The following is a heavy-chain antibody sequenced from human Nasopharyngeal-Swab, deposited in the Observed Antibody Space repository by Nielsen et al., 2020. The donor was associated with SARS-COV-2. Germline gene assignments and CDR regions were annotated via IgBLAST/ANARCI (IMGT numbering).Heavy chain of an antibody. D-gene: IGHD2-2*01. CDR1: GFTFSSYW. CDR3: ARYCSTTSCPRGFDY. CDR2: IKQSGSGQ. V-gene: IGHV3-7*01. Sequence: GESLKISCAASGFTFSSYWMSWVRQAPGKGLEWVAHIKQSGSGQYYVDSVKGRFTISRDNAKNSLSLQMNSLRAEDTAVYYCARYCSTTSCPRGFDYWSQGTLVTVSS. J-gene: IGHJ4*02.